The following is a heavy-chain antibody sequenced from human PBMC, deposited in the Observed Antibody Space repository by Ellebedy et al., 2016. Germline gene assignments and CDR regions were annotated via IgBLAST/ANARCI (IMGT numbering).Heavy chain of an antibody. CDR2: ISNDGSNK. CDR1: GFTFSSYT. D-gene: IGHD3-9*01. J-gene: IGHJ6*03. V-gene: IGHV3-30-3*01. Sequence: GGSLRLSXAASGFTFSSYTMHWVRQAPGKGLEWVAVISNDGSNKYYLDSVKGRFTISRDNSKNTLYLQVNSLRAEDTAVYYCARDGRYFDNFYYYYMDVWGKGTTVTVSS. CDR3: ARDGRYFDNFYYYYMDV.